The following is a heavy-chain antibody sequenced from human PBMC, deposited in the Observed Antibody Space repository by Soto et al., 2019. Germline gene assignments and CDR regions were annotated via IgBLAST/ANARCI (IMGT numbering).Heavy chain of an antibody. CDR2: FYYSGST. CDR1: GDSISTNSYS. D-gene: IGHD3-22*01. V-gene: IGHV4-39*01. Sequence: ASETLSLTCTVSGDSISTNSYSWGWIRQPPGQGLEWIGLFYYSGSTHYNPSLKSRLTVSVDTSKNQFSLKVSSVTAADTAVYYCATLFVHYYDSGSFNKGNYWGQGTLVTVSS. J-gene: IGHJ4*02. CDR3: ATLFVHYYDSGSFNKGNY.